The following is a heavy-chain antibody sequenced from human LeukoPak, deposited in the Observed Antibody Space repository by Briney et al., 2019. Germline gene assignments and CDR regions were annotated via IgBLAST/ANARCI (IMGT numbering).Heavy chain of an antibody. Sequence: SETLSLTCTVSGGSISSYYWSWIRQPPGKGLEWIGYIYYSGSTNYNPSLKSRVTISVDTSKNQFSLKLSSVTAAETAGYYCARATYYDFWSGSGSIDYWGQGTLVTVSS. V-gene: IGHV4-59*01. CDR3: ARATYYDFWSGSGSIDY. CDR2: IYYSGST. CDR1: GGSISSYY. D-gene: IGHD3-3*01. J-gene: IGHJ4*02.